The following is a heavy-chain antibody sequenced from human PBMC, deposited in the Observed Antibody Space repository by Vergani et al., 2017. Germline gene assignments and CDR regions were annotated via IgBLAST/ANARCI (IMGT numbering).Heavy chain of an antibody. CDR3: ARFRYFDFYYFDY. D-gene: IGHD3-9*01. V-gene: IGHV4-34*01. J-gene: IGHJ4*02. CDR1: GGSFSGYY. CDR2: INHSGST. Sequence: QVQLQQWGAGLLKPSETLSLTCAVYGGSFSGYYWSWIRQPPGKGLEWIGEINHSGSTNYNPSLKSRVTISVDTSKNQFSLKLSSVTAADTAVYYCARFRYFDFYYFDYWGQGTLVTVSS.